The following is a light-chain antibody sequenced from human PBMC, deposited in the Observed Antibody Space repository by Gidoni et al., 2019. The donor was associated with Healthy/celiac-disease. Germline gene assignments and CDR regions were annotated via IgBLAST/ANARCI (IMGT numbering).Light chain of an antibody. CDR1: SSDVSVYNY. V-gene: IGLV2-14*01. CDR2: DVS. Sequence: QSALTQPASVSGSPGPSITISCTGTSSDVSVYNYVSWYQKHPCKAPKLIIYDVSYRPPGVSNRFSCSKSGNSASLTISGLQAEDEADYYCSSYTSSSTLYVFGTGTKVTVL. J-gene: IGLJ1*01. CDR3: SSYTSSSTLYV.